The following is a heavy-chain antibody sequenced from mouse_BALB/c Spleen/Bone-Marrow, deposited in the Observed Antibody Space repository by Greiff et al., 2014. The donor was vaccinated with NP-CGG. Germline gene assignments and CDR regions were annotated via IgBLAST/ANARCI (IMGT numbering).Heavy chain of an antibody. D-gene: IGHD2-4*01. J-gene: IGHJ3*01. CDR3: ARKSYYDYDGRPWFAY. CDR2: ISSGGSYT. V-gene: IGHV5-9-1*01. Sequence: EVMLVESGGGLVKPGGSLKLSCAASGFTFSSYAMSWVRQTPEKRLEWVATISSGGSYTYYPDSVKGRFTISRDNAKNTLYLQMGSLRSEDTAMYFCARKSYYDYDGRPWFAYGGQGTLVTVSA. CDR1: GFTFSSYA.